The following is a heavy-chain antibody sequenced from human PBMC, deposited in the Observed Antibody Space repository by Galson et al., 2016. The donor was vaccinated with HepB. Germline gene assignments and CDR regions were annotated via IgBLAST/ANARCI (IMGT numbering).Heavy chain of an antibody. CDR3: ARQYRGGPSDY. V-gene: IGHV4-61*01. Sequence: ETLSLTCTVSGVSVISGSSYWTWIRQAPGKGLEWIGDMFHTGITDYNPSLKSRVTISVDTSSNQFSLSLNSVTAADTALYYCARQYRGGPSDYWGQGTLVIVSS. J-gene: IGHJ4*02. D-gene: IGHD5-12*01. CDR1: GVSVISGSSY. CDR2: MFHTGIT.